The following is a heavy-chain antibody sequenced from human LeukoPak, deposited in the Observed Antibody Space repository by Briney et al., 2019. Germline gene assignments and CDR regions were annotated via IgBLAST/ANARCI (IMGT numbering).Heavy chain of an antibody. CDR1: GGSFSGYY. Sequence: SETLSLTCAVYGGSFSGYYWSWIRQPPGKGLEWIGEINHSGSTNYNPSLKSRVTTSVDTSKNQFSLKLSSVTAADTAVYYCARPQPRYSSGWYPYYFDYWGQGTLVTVSS. CDR2: INHSGST. D-gene: IGHD6-19*01. CDR3: ARPQPRYSSGWYPYYFDY. V-gene: IGHV4-34*01. J-gene: IGHJ4*02.